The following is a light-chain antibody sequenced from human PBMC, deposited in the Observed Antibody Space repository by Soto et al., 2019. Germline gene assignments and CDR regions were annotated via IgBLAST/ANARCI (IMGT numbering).Light chain of an antibody. Sequence: DIQMTQSPPSLSASVGDRVTITCRASRDIDDYLAWYQHIAGKAPKLLIYDASSLQPEVPSRFSGSGSGTYFTLTINSLQPEDVATYYCQKYNKAPWTFGQGTKV. CDR1: RDIDDY. J-gene: IGKJ1*01. CDR2: DAS. CDR3: QKYNKAPWT. V-gene: IGKV1-27*01.